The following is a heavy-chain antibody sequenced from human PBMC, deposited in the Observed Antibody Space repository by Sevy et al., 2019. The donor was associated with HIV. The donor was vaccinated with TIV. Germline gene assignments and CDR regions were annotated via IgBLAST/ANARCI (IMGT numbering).Heavy chain of an antibody. J-gene: IGHJ4*02. CDR2: IKQDESEK. V-gene: IGHV3-7*04. Sequence: GGSLRLSCAASGFSFSNYWMHWVRQAPGKGLEWVANIKQDESEKYYVASVKGRFTIPRDNAKNSLYLQMNSLRPEDTAVYYCARGNSGSFDYWGQGTLVTVSS. D-gene: IGHD3-22*01. CDR3: ARGNSGSFDY. CDR1: GFSFSNYW.